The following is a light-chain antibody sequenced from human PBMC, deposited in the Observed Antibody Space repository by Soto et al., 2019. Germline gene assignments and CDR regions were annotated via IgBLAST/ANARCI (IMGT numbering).Light chain of an antibody. Sequence: QSVLTQPASVSGSPGQSITISCAGTSSDVGAYNSVTWYQQHPGKAPRLMIYDVTNRPSGVSDRFSGSKSGNTASLTISGLQAEDEADYYCTSYTSSSTVVFGSGTKVTVL. CDR3: TSYTSSSTVV. V-gene: IGLV2-14*01. J-gene: IGLJ1*01. CDR1: SSDVGAYNS. CDR2: DVT.